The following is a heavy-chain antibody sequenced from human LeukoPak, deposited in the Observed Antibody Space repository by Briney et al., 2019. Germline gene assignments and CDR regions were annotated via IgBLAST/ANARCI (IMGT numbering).Heavy chain of an antibody. J-gene: IGHJ5*02. D-gene: IGHD2-21*02. CDR2: ISSSSSYI. Sequence: GGSLRLSCAASGFTFSSYSMNWVRQAPGKGLEWVSSISSSSSYIYYADSVKGRFTISRDNAKNSLYLQMNSLRAEDTAVYYCARETYCGGDCYSSWFDPWGQGTLVTVSS. V-gene: IGHV3-21*01. CDR1: GFTFSSYS. CDR3: ARETYCGGDCYSSWFDP.